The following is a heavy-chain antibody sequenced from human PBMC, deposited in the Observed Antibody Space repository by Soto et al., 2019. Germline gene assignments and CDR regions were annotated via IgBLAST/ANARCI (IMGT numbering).Heavy chain of an antibody. D-gene: IGHD3-22*01. CDR2: ISYDGSNK. Sequence: GGSLRLSCAASGFTFSSYAMHWVRQAPGKGLEWVAVISYDGSNKYYADSVKGRFTISRDNSKNTLYLQMNSLRAEDTAVYYCARDQGVVVILPHYYFDYWGQGTLVTVSS. CDR1: GFTFSSYA. J-gene: IGHJ4*02. CDR3: ARDQGVVVILPHYYFDY. V-gene: IGHV3-30-3*01.